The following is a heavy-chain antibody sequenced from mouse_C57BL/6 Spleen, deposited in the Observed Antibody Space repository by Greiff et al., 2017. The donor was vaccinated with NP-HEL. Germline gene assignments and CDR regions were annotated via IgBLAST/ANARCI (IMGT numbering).Heavy chain of an antibody. CDR3: ARQGGGRRGDVEV. CDR2: IFPGSGST. J-gene: IGHJ1*03. CDR1: GYTFTDYY. Sequence: QVQLKESGPELVKPGASVKISCKASGYTFTDYYINWVKQRPGQGLEWIGWIFPGSGSTYYNEKFKGKATLTVDKSSSTSYMLLSSLTSEDSAVYGWARQGGGRRGDVEVWGTGTTVTVAS. D-gene: IGHD2-12*01. V-gene: IGHV1-75*01.